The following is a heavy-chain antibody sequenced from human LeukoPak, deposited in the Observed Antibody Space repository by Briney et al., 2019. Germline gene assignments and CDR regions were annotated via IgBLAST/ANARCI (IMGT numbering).Heavy chain of an antibody. CDR2: INHSGST. Sequence: SETLSLTCAVYGGSFSGYYWSWIRQPPGKGLEWIGEINHSGSTNYNPSLKSRVTISVDTSKNQFSLKLSSVTAADTAVYYCARATAAAGYAFDIWGQGTMVTDSP. CDR1: GGSFSGYY. J-gene: IGHJ3*02. CDR3: ARATAAAGYAFDI. D-gene: IGHD6-13*01. V-gene: IGHV4-34*01.